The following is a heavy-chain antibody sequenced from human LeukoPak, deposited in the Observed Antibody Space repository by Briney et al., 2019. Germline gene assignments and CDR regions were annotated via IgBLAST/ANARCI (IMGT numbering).Heavy chain of an antibody. CDR3: AKTLNRGGFFGVVIIDQYYGMDV. Sequence: GGSLRLSCAASGFTFSSYAMSWVRQAPGKGLEWVSAISGSGGSTYYADSVKGRFTISRDNSKNTLYLQMNSLRAEDTAVYYCAKTLNRGGFFGVVIIDQYYGMDVWGQGTTVTVSS. D-gene: IGHD3-3*01. V-gene: IGHV3-23*01. CDR2: ISGSGGST. J-gene: IGHJ6*02. CDR1: GFTFSSYA.